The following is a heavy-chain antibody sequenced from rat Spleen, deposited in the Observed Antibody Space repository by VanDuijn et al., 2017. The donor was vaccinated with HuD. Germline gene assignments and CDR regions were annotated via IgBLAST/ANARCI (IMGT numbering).Heavy chain of an antibody. V-gene: IGHV5-31*01. CDR2: ITNTGSRT. CDR3: ATGGGYFDY. CDR1: GFTFNNYW. D-gene: IGHD1-11*01. J-gene: IGHJ2*01. Sequence: EVQLVESGGGLVQPGGSLKLSCVASGFTFNNYWMTWVRQAPGRGLEWVASITNTGSRTYYPDSVKGRFTISRDDAKNTLYLQMDSLTSEDTATYYCATGGGYFDYWGQGVMVTVSS.